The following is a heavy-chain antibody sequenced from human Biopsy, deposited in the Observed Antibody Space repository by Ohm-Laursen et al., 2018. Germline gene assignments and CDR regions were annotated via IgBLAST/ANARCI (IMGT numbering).Heavy chain of an antibody. CDR2: IYYSGST. V-gene: IGHV4-59*01. Sequence: SETLSLTCTVSRGSISSYYWNWIRQPPGKGLEWIGYIYYSGSTNYNPSLKSRVTISIDTSKNQFSLNMSSVTAADTAVYYCARGMRTTGWPYFDYWGQGILVTVSS. J-gene: IGHJ4*02. CDR3: ARGMRTTGWPYFDY. D-gene: IGHD2/OR15-2a*01. CDR1: RGSISSYY.